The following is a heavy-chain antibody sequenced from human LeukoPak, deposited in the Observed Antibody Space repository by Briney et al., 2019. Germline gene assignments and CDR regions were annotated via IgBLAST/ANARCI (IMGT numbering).Heavy chain of an antibody. J-gene: IGHJ3*02. CDR2: IIPIFGTA. V-gene: IGHV1-69*13. CDR1: GGTFSSYA. CDR3: ARHDAFDI. Sequence: GASVKVSCKASGGTFSSYAISWVRQAPGQGLEWMGGIIPIFGTANYAQKFQGRVTITADESTSTAYMELSSLKASDTAMYYCARHDAFDIWGQGTMVTVSS.